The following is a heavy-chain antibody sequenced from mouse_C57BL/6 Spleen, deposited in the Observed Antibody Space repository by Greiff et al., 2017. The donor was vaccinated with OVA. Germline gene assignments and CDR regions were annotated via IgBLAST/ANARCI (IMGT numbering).Heavy chain of an antibody. CDR1: GYTFTSYW. D-gene: IGHD1-1*01. CDR3: ARSTVVASDY. J-gene: IGHJ2*01. CDR2: IHPNSGST. Sequence: QVQPQQPGAELVKPGASVKLSCKASGYTFTSYWMHWVKQRPGQGLEWIGMIHPNSGSTNYNEKFKSKATLTVDKSSSTAYMQLSSLTSEDSAVYYCARSTVVASDYWGQGTTLTVSS. V-gene: IGHV1-64*01.